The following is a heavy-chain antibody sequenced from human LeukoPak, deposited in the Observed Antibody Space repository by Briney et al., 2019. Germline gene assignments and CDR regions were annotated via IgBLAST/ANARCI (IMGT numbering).Heavy chain of an antibody. V-gene: IGHV3-48*01. D-gene: IGHD6-13*01. CDR1: GFTFSSYS. Sequence: GGSLRLSCAASGFTFSSYSMNWVRQAPGKGLEWISYITGSSNNIYYADSVKGRFTISRDNAKNSLYLQMNSLRAEDTAVYYCARDNAHRRLEAAGSGYWGQGTLVTVSS. CDR2: ITGSSNNI. J-gene: IGHJ4*02. CDR3: ARDNAHRRLEAAGSGY.